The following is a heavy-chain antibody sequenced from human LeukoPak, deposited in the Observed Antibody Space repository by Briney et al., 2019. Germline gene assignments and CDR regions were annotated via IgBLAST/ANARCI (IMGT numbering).Heavy chain of an antibody. J-gene: IGHJ4*02. CDR1: GFTFSDYY. Sequence: PGGALRLSCAAPGFTFSDYYMSWIRQAPGKGLEWVSYITSSSSSTNYADSVKGRFTVSRDNAKNSLYLQMNSRGAEDTAVYYCARAAAAAGTRPWDYWGQGTLVTVSS. V-gene: IGHV3-11*06. CDR2: ITSSSSST. CDR3: ARAAAAAGTRPWDY. D-gene: IGHD6-13*01.